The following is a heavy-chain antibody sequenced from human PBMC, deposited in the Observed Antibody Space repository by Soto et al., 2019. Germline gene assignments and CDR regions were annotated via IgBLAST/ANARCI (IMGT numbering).Heavy chain of an antibody. CDR3: ADVGPAFGLDV. CDR2: IKKRADSYTT. CDR1: GLTFSDHH. V-gene: IGHV3-72*01. D-gene: IGHD1-26*01. Sequence: EVQLVESGGGLVQPGGSLRLACAASGLTFSDHHMDWVRQAPGKGREWVGRIKKRADSYTTHYSASVKGRFTISRDDSRNSLYLQMDSLKTEDTAVYYCADVGPAFGLDVGGQGTTVTVSS. J-gene: IGHJ6*02.